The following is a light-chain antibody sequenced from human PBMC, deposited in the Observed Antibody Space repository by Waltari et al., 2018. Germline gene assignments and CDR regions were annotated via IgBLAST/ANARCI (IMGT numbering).Light chain of an antibody. CDR3: QHYVRLPVT. Sequence: DIVLTQFPGTLSLSAGERATLSCRASPSIGKYLAWYQLRPGQAPRLLIYDAYIRVAGIPDRFSGSGSGTDFSLTISRLEPEDFAMYYCQHYVRLPVTFGQGTKVEIK. CDR1: PSIGKY. CDR2: DAY. J-gene: IGKJ1*01. V-gene: IGKV3-20*01.